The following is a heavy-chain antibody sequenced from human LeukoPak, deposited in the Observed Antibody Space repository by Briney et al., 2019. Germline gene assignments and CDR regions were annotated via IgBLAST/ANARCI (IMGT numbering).Heavy chain of an antibody. Sequence: GGSLRLSCAAPGFIFDNYAIHWFRQAPGKGLEWVSLISGDGGSTFYADSVRGRFTISRDNTRKSLSSQMSSLRSEDTALYYCARESETSGWYDYWGQGTLVTVSS. J-gene: IGHJ4*02. CDR1: GFIFDNYA. CDR2: ISGDGGST. D-gene: IGHD6-19*01. V-gene: IGHV3-43*02. CDR3: ARESETSGWYDY.